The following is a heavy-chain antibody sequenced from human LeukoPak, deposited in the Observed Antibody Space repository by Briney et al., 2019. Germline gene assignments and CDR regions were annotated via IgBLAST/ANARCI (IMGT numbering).Heavy chain of an antibody. V-gene: IGHV3-23*01. Sequence: GGSLRLSCAASGFTFSNYVMSWARQAPGKGLEWVSAISGSGGSTYYADSVKGRFTISRDNSKNTLYLQMNSLRAEDTAVYYCAKDRGYHYDSSGYYRMDAFDIWGQGTMVTVSS. CDR3: AKDRGYHYDSSGYYRMDAFDI. J-gene: IGHJ3*02. CDR2: ISGSGGST. CDR1: GFTFSNYV. D-gene: IGHD3-22*01.